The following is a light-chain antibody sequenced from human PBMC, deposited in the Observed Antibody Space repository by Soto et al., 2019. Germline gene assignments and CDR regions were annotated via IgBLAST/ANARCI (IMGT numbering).Light chain of an antibody. CDR3: QQYNYY. V-gene: IGKV1-5*01. CDR2: DVS. CDR1: QTINNW. J-gene: IGKJ4*01. Sequence: IQMTQSPSTLSASVGDRVTITCRASQTINNWLAWYQQKPGKAPKLLIYDVSSLKSGVPSRFSGRGSGTEFTLTISSLQPDDFATYYCQQYNYYFGGGTKVDIK.